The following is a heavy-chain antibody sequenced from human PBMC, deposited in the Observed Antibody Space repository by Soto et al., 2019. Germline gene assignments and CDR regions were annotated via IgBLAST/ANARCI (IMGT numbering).Heavy chain of an antibody. D-gene: IGHD1-26*01. Sequence: PSETLSLTCTVIGGSIRSPNFSWSWIRQHPGKGPEWIGNIYYSGSTYYNPSLKSRVTISVDRSKNQFSLKLSSLTAADTAVYYCASTVEMATTITSFDYWGQGTLVTVSS. CDR3: ASTVEMATTITSFDY. V-gene: IGHV4-30-4*08. J-gene: IGHJ4*02. CDR2: IYYSGST. CDR1: GGSIRSPNFS.